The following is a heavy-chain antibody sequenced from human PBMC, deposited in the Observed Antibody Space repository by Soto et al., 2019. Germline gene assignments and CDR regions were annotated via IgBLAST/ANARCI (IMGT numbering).Heavy chain of an antibody. CDR2: ISSTGSTI. V-gene: IGHV3-48*03. CDR1: GVPFSIYE. CDR3: ASLADQPSLYGMDV. J-gene: IGHJ6*02. D-gene: IGHD2-2*01. Sequence: PAGSLGLSCASSGVPFSIYEMNWVRQTPGKGLEWVSYISSTGSTINYADSVKGRFTISRDNAKNSLYLQMNSLRAEDTAVYYCASLADQPSLYGMDVWGQGTTVTGSS.